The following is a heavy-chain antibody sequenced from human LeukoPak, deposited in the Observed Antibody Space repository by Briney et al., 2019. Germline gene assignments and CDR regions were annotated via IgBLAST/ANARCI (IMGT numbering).Heavy chain of an antibody. CDR3: AREMYYYDSSGYYFDY. Sequence: GRCLRLSCAASGFTFSSYGMHWVRQAPGKGLEWVAVIWYDGSNKYYADSVKGRFTISRDNSKNTLYLQMNSLRAEDTAVYYCAREMYYYDSSGYYFDYWGQGTLVTVSS. V-gene: IGHV3-33*01. CDR1: GFTFSSYG. CDR2: IWYDGSNK. D-gene: IGHD3-22*01. J-gene: IGHJ4*02.